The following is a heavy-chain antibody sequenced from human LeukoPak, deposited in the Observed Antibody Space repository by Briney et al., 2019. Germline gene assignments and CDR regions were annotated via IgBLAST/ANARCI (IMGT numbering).Heavy chain of an antibody. CDR1: GFTFSSYG. J-gene: IGHJ4*02. V-gene: IGHV3-30*18. CDR3: AKDHGYSGYDSYYFDY. Sequence: PGGSLRLSCAASGFTFSSYGMHWVRQAPGKGLEWVAVISYDGSNKYYADSVKGRFTISRDNSKNTLYLQMNSLGAEDTAVYYCAKDHGYSGYDSYYFDYWGQGTLVTVSS. D-gene: IGHD5-12*01. CDR2: ISYDGSNK.